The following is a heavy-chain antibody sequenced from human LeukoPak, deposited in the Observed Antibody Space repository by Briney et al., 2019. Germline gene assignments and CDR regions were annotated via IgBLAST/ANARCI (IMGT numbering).Heavy chain of an antibody. CDR1: GGSISSSSYY. CDR3: ASYCSTTSCPFDY. V-gene: IGHV4-30-2*01. D-gene: IGHD2-2*01. Sequence: PSETLSLTCTVSGGSISSSSYYWGWIRQPPGKGLEWIGYIYHGGNTYYNPSLKSRVTISLDRSKNQFSLRLTSVTAADAAVYYCASYCSTTSCPFDYWGQGTLVTVSS. J-gene: IGHJ4*02. CDR2: IYHGGNT.